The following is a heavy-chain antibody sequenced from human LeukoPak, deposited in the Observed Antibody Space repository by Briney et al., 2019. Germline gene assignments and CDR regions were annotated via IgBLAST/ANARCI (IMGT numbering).Heavy chain of an antibody. CDR2: IWYDGSNK. CDR1: GFTFSSYG. CDR3: ARDSQSPYDSSGYYQDY. Sequence: GSLRLSCAASGFTFSSYGMHWVRQAPGKGLEWVAVIWYDGSNKYYADSVKGRFTISRDNSKNTLYLQMNSLRAEDTAVYYCARDSQSPYDSSGYYQDYWGQGTLVTVSS. V-gene: IGHV3-30*19. D-gene: IGHD3-22*01. J-gene: IGHJ4*02.